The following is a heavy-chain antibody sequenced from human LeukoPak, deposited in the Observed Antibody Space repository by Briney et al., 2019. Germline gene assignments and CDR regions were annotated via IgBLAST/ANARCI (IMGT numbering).Heavy chain of an antibody. J-gene: IGHJ6*03. CDR1: GYTFTSYG. V-gene: IGHV1-69*06. CDR2: IIPIFGTA. CDR3: ARVSHGSYYYYYYMDV. D-gene: IGHD1-26*01. Sequence: ASVTVSCKASGYTFTSYGISWVRQAPGQGLEWMGGIIPIFGTANYAQKFQGRVTITADKSTSTAYMELSGLRSEDTAVYYCARVSHGSYYYYYYMDVWGKGTTVTVSS.